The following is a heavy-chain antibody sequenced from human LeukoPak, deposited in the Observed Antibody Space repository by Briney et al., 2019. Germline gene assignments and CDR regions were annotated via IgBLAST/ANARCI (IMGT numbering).Heavy chain of an antibody. Sequence: GGSLRLSCAASGFTFSSYWMHWVRQAPGKGLMWVSSISSSSSYIYYADSVKGRFTISRDNAKNSLYLQMNSLRAEDTAVYYCALGGWLQPFDYWGQGTLVTVSS. J-gene: IGHJ4*02. V-gene: IGHV3-21*01. CDR3: ALGGWLQPFDY. CDR1: GFTFSSYW. D-gene: IGHD5-24*01. CDR2: ISSSSSYI.